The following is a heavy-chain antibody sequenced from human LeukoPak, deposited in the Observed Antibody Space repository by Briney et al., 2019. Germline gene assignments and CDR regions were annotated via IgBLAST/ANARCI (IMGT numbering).Heavy chain of an antibody. D-gene: IGHD6-13*01. CDR1: GFTFSGYY. CDR3: ARAAGWLDP. V-gene: IGHV3-11*01. CDR2: ISYNGRTI. Sequence: PGGSLRLSCAASGFTFSGYYMSWIRQAPGKGLEWISYISYNGRTIHYADSVKGRFIISRDNTKKSLYLQMNSLRVEDTAVYYCARAAGWLDPWGRGTLVTVPS. J-gene: IGHJ5*01.